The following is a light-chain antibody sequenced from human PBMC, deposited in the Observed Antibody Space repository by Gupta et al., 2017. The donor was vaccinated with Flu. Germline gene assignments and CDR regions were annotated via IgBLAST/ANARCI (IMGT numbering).Light chain of an antibody. J-gene: IGKJ3*01. V-gene: IGKV1-12*01. CDR1: RDISNW. CDR2: AAS. Sequence: DIQMTQSPSSVSASVGDRVTITCRASRDISNWLVWYQQKPGKAPKLLIYAASNLQSWVPSRFSGSGSGTDFTLTINILQPEDFATYYCQQSNSFPFTFGHGTKVDIK. CDR3: QQSNSFPFT.